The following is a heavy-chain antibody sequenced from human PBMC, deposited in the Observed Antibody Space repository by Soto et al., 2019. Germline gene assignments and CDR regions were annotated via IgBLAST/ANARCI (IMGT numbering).Heavy chain of an antibody. CDR2: ISANGQGI. D-gene: IGHD2-2*01. CDR1: GVPFSING. V-gene: IGHV3-23*01. CDR3: AKDRDYPRDQFHY. J-gene: IGHJ4*02. Sequence: GGPLILSCAASGVPFSINGLSWVRQAPGKGLEWVSAISANGQGIYYADSVRGRFSISRDNSRNTVFLHMDSLRAEDTAVYYCAKDRDYPRDQFHYWGQGTLVTVSS.